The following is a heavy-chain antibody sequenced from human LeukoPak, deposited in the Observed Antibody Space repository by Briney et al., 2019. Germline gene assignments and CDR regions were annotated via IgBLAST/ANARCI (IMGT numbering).Heavy chain of an antibody. J-gene: IGHJ4*02. CDR1: GGSFSGYY. V-gene: IGHV4-34*01. CDR3: ARGPNYPSPSPFDY. Sequence: PSETLSLTCAVYGGSFSGYYWSWIRQPPGKGLEWSGEINHSGSTNYNPSLKSRVTISVDTSKNQSSLKLSSVTAADTAMYYCARGPNYPSPSPFDYWGQGTLVTVSS. D-gene: IGHD5-24*01. CDR2: INHSGST.